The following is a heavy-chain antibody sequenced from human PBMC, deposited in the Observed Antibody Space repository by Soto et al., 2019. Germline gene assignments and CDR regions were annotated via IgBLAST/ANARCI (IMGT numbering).Heavy chain of an antibody. Sequence: PSETLSLTCSVSGAALNSGNYYWSWILQVPGKGLEWIGHMYVTGAVDYNPSLRDRITISQDTSERQFSLNLRLVTAGDTAVYYCARLRIATNNYKWFERWGQDTLVTASS. CDR1: GAALNSGNYY. CDR3: ARLRIATNNYKWFER. CDR2: MYVTGAV. V-gene: IGHV4-31*03. J-gene: IGHJ5*02. D-gene: IGHD2-21*01.